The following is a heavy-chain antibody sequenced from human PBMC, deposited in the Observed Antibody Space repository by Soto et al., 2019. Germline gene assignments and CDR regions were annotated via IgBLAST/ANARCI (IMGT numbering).Heavy chain of an antibody. D-gene: IGHD3-10*01. CDR3: VGDSGSYYRVYY. V-gene: IGHV4-30-4*01. J-gene: IGHJ4*02. CDR1: GGSISSGAYY. CDR2: IYYSGST. Sequence: QVQLQESGPGLVKPSQTMSLTCTVSGGSISSGAYYWSWIRQPPGKGLEWIGYIYYSGSTYYNPSLMSRVTISVYTSKNRFSLKLSSVTAADTAVYYCVGDSGSYYRVYYWGRGTLVTVSS.